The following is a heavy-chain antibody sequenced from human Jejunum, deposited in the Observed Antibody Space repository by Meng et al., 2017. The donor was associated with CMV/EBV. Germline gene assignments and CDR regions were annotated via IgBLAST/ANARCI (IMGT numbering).Heavy chain of an antibody. CDR2: IRSDDST. D-gene: IGHD1-1*01. CDR1: GFSVTSYF. J-gene: IGHJ4*02. V-gene: IGHV3-53*01. Sequence: SGFSVTSYFMTWVRQAPGKGLEYVSFIRSDDSTNYAKSVQGRFTISRDNSKNTVFLLMNSLRAEDTALYYCARACRQVNNCYLDYWGQGTLGTVSS. CDR3: ARACRQVNNCYLDY.